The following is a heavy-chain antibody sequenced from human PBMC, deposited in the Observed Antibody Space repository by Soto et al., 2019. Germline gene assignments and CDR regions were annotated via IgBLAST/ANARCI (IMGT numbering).Heavy chain of an antibody. CDR1: GYTFINYY. CDR3: ARVGGGSWDFDY. Sequence: ASVKVSCKASGYTFINYYIHWVRQAPGQGLEWMAIINPMGGSTNYAQEFQGRVTLTSDTSTSTVYMELSSLRFEDTALFYCARVGGGSWDFDYWGQGTLVTVSS. J-gene: IGHJ4*02. CDR2: INPMGGST. D-gene: IGHD2-15*01. V-gene: IGHV1-46*01.